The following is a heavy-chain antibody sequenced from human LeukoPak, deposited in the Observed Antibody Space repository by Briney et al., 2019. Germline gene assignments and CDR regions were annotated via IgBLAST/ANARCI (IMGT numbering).Heavy chain of an antibody. D-gene: IGHD3-22*01. CDR1: GFTFSTYP. J-gene: IGHJ4*02. CDR3: AREGSSGYYPY. CDR2: ISYDGSDK. Sequence: PGGSLRLSCAASGFTFSTYPMHWVRQAPGKGLEWVAVISYDGSDKHYADPVKGRFTISRDNSKNTLHLQMNSLRAEDTAVYYCAREGSSGYYPYWGQGILVTVSS. V-gene: IGHV3-30-3*01.